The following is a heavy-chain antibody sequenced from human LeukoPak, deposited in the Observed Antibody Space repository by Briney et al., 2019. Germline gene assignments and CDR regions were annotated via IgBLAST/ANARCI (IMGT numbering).Heavy chain of an antibody. CDR2: IYYSGST. V-gene: IGHV4-59*01. J-gene: IGHJ6*02. Sequence: SETLSLTCTVSGGSISSYYWSWIPQPPGKGLEWIGYIYYSGSTNYNPSLKSRVTISVDTSKNQFSLKLSSVTAADTAVYYCARDRRSGMDVWGQGTTVTVSS. D-gene: IGHD3-16*01. CDR3: ARDRRSGMDV. CDR1: GGSISSYY.